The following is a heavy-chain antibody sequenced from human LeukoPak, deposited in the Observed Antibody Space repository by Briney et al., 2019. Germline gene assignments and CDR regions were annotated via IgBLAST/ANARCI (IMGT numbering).Heavy chain of an antibody. D-gene: IGHD3-3*01. V-gene: IGHV3-23*01. CDR1: GFTFSSYA. Sequence: GGSLRLSCAASGFTFSSYAMSWVRQAPGKGLEWVSAISGSGGSTYYADSVKGRFTISRDNSKNTLYLQMNSLRAEDTAVYYCATAGNKMTIFESTHYWGQGTLVTVSS. J-gene: IGHJ4*02. CDR3: ATAGNKMTIFESTHY. CDR2: ISGSGGST.